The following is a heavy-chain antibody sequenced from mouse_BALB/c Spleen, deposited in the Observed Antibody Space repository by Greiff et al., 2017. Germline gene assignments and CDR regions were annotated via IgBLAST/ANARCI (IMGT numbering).Heavy chain of an antibody. J-gene: IGHJ2*01. CDR3: ARTYRREGFDY. Sequence: DVQLVESGPGLVKPSQSLSLTCTVTGYSITSDYAWNWIRQFPGNKLEWMGYISYSGSTSYNPSLKSRISITRDTSKNQFFLQLNSVTTEDTATYYCARTYRREGFDYWGQGTTLTVSS. CDR2: ISYSGST. V-gene: IGHV3-2*02. CDR1: GYSITSDYA. D-gene: IGHD5-1*01.